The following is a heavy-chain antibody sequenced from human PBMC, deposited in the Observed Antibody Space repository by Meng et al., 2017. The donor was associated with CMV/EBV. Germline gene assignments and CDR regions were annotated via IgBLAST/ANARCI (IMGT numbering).Heavy chain of an antibody. CDR1: GFTFSSYD. V-gene: IGHV3-30-3*01. J-gene: IGHJ6*02. D-gene: IGHD2-2*02. CDR3: ARSYCSSTSCYRAGDYYYGMDV. CDR2: ISYDGSNK. Sequence: GGSLRLSCAASGFTFSSYDMHWVRQATGKGLEWVAVISYDGSNKYYADSVKGRFTISRDNSKNTLYLQMNSLRAEDTAVYYCARSYCSSTSCYRAGDYYYGMDVWGQGTTVTVSS.